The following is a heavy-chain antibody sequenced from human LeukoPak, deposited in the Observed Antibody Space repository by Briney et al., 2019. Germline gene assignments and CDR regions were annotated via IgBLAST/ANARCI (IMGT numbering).Heavy chain of an antibody. CDR2: IIPIFGTA. Sequence: SVKVSCKASGGTFSSYAISWVRQAPGQGLEWMGGIIPIFGTANYAQKFQGRVMITTDESTSTAYMELSSLRSEDTAVYYCARDHNYYDSSGYYWDYWGQGTLVTVSS. J-gene: IGHJ4*02. CDR3: ARDHNYYDSSGYYWDY. D-gene: IGHD3-22*01. V-gene: IGHV1-69*05. CDR1: GGTFSSYA.